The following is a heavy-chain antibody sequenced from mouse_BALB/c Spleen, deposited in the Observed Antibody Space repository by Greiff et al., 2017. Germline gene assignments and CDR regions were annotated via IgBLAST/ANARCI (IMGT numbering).Heavy chain of an antibody. V-gene: IGHV1-82*01. CDR1: GYAFSSSW. CDR3: ARGGYDYGYAMDY. CDR2: IYPGDGDT. J-gene: IGHJ4*01. Sequence: QVQLQQSGPELVKPGASVKISCKASGYAFSSSWMNWVKQRPGQGLEWIGRIYPGDGDTNYNGKFKGKATLTADKSSSTAYMQLSSLTSVDSAVYFCARGGYDYGYAMDYWGQGTSVTVSS. D-gene: IGHD2-4*01.